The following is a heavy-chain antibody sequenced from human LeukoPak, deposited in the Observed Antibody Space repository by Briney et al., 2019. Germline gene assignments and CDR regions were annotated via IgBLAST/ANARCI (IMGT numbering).Heavy chain of an antibody. CDR3: ASRADYYDSSGSTGIDY. J-gene: IGHJ4*02. CDR2: IYYSGST. V-gene: IGHV4-39*07. Sequence: SETLSLTCTVSGGSLSSSSYYWGWIRQPPGKGLEWIGSIYYSGSTYYNPSLKSRVTISVDTSKNQFSLKLSSVTAADTAVYYCASRADYYDSSGSTGIDYWGQGTLVTVSS. CDR1: GGSLSSSSYY. D-gene: IGHD3-22*01.